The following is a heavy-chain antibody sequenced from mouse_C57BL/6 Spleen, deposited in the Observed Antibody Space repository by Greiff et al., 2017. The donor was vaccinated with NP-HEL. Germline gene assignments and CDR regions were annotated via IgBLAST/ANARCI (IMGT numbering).Heavy chain of an antibody. J-gene: IGHJ2*01. V-gene: IGHV1-62-2*01. CDR3: ARHEEGEDYGRYFDY. CDR1: GYTFTEYT. Sequence: QVQLKQSGAELVKPGASVKLSCKASGYTFTEYTIHWVKQRSGQGLEWIGWFYPGSGSIKYNEKFKDKATLTADISSSTVYMELSRVTSEDSAVYFSARHEEGEDYGRYFDYWGQGTTLTVSS. D-gene: IGHD1-1*01. CDR2: FYPGSGSI.